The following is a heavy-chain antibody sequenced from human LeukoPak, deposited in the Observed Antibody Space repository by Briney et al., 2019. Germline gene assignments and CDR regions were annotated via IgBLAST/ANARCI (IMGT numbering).Heavy chain of an antibody. V-gene: IGHV3-7*02. CDR1: GLTFSAYW. CDR3: SISGSYTGDSDY. CDR2: IKHDGSAK. D-gene: IGHD3-10*01. Sequence: GGSLRLSCVASGLTFSAYWMSWVRQAPGKGLEWVANIKHDGSAKYYVDSVKGRFTISRDNARNSMYLQMNSLRAEDTAVYYCSISGSYTGDSDYWGQGTLVTVSS. J-gene: IGHJ4*02.